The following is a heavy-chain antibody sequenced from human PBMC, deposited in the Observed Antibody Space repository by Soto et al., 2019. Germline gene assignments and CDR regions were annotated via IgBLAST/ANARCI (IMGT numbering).Heavy chain of an antibody. D-gene: IGHD3-10*01. CDR2: ISSSSSTI. CDR3: ARDPKLHYYGSGSYQPQGYFDY. V-gene: IGHV3-48*02. J-gene: IGHJ4*02. CDR1: GFTFSSYS. Sequence: GGSLRLSCAASGFTFSSYSMNWVRQAPGKGLEWVSYISSSSSTIYYADSVKGRFTISRDNAKNSLYLQMNSLRDEDTAVYYCARDPKLHYYGSGSYQPQGYFDYWGQGTLVTVSS.